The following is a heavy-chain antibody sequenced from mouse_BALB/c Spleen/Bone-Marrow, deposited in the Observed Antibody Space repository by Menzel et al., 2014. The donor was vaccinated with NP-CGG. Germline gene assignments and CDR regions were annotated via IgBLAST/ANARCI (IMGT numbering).Heavy chain of an antibody. CDR3: ARDYDYFFDY. J-gene: IGHJ2*01. D-gene: IGHD2-4*01. Sequence: EVQLVESGAELVKPGASVKLSCTASGFNIKDTYMHWVKQRPEQGLEWIGWFDPANGNTKYDPNFQGKATITADTSSNTAYLQLSSLTSEDTAVYYCARDYDYFFDYWGQGTTLTVSS. CDR2: FDPANGNT. V-gene: IGHV14-3*02. CDR1: GFNIKDTY.